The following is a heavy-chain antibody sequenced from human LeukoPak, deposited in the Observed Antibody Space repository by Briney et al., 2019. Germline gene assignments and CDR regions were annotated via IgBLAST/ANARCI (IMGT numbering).Heavy chain of an antibody. J-gene: IGHJ4*02. CDR1: GGSFSGYY. V-gene: IGHV4-34*01. Sequence: SETLSLTCAVYGGSFSGYYWSWIRQPPGKGLEWIGEINHSGSTNYNPSLKSRVTISVDTSKNQFSLKLSSVTAADTAVYYCARGGRDFSVIKRLDYWGQGTLVTVSS. CDR2: INHSGST. D-gene: IGHD3-3*01. CDR3: ARGGRDFSVIKRLDY.